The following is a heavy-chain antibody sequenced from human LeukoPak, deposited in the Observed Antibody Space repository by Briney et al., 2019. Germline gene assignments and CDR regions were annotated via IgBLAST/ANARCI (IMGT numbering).Heavy chain of an antibody. CDR1: GGSISSSSYY. J-gene: IGHJ5*02. CDR2: IYYSGST. D-gene: IGHD6-13*01. V-gene: IGHV4-39*07. Sequence: QPSETLSLTCTVSGGSISSSSYYWGWIRQPPGKGLEWIGSIYYSGSTYYNPSLKSRVTISVDTSKNQFSLKLSSVTAADTAVYYCASRVGRWLSAAAPFDPWGQGTLVTVSS. CDR3: ASRVGRWLSAAAPFDP.